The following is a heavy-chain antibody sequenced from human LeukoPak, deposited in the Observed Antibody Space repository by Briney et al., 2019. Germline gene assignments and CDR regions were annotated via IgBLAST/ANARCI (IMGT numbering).Heavy chain of an antibody. CDR3: AXNPDGDILTGYYISSLYYFDY. D-gene: IGHD3-9*01. Sequence: GGSLRLSCAASGFTFSSYGMHWVRQAPGKGLEWVAFIRYDGSNKYYADSVKGRFTISRDNSKNTLYLQMNSLRAKDTAVYYCAXNPDGDILTGYYISSLYYFDYWGQGTLVTVSS. V-gene: IGHV3-30*02. J-gene: IGHJ4*02. CDR2: IRYDGSNK. CDR1: GFTFSSYG.